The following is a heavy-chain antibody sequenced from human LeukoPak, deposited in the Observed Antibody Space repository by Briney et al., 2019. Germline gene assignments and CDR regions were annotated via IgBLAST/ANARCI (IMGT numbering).Heavy chain of an antibody. CDR3: ARNGPSADDAFDI. V-gene: IGHV1-8*01. J-gene: IGHJ3*02. CDR1: GYTFTSYD. D-gene: IGHD2-8*01. Sequence: ASVKVSCKASGYTFTSYDTNWVRQATGQGLEWVGWMNPNSGNTGYAQKFQGRVTMTRNTSISTAYMELSSLRSEDTAVYYCARNGPSADDAFDIWGQGTMVTVSS. CDR2: MNPNSGNT.